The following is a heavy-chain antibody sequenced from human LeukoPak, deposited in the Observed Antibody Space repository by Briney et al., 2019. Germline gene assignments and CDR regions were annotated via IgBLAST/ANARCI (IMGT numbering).Heavy chain of an antibody. CDR2: ISWNSGSI. Sequence: PGRSLRLSCAASGFTFDDYAMHWVRQAPGKGLEWVSGISWNSGSIGYADSVKGRFTISRDNAKNSLYLQMNSLRAEDTAVYYCARDQQRIAAAGTGDYWGQGTLVTVSS. D-gene: IGHD6-13*01. CDR3: ARDQQRIAAAGTGDY. CDR1: GFTFDDYA. V-gene: IGHV3-9*01. J-gene: IGHJ4*02.